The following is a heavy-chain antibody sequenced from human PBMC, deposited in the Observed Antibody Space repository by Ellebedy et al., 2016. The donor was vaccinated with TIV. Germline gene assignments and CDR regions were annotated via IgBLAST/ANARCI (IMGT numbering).Heavy chain of an antibody. CDR2: ISGGGGST. CDR3: AKEEGTYYYDTGGYFHY. D-gene: IGHD3-22*01. Sequence: GGSLRLXXAASGFTFSSSPMTWLRQAPGKGLEWVSAISGGGGSTYYADSVKGRFIISRDNSKNTLYLQMNSLRAEDTAVYYCAKEEGTYYYDTGGYFHYWGQGTLVTVSS. V-gene: IGHV3-23*01. J-gene: IGHJ4*02. CDR1: GFTFSSSP.